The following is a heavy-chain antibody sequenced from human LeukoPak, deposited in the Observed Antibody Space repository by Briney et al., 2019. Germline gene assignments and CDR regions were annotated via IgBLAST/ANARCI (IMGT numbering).Heavy chain of an antibody. CDR3: ARQNGPHYALDY. J-gene: IGHJ4*02. Sequence: ASVKVSCKASGYTFTGHYMHWVRQAPGRGLEWMGWINPNSGGTYYAQRFQGRVTMTRDTSISTAYMELSWLRSDDTAVYYCARQNGPHYALDYWGQGTLVTVSS. D-gene: IGHD4-17*01. CDR1: GYTFTGHY. CDR2: INPNSGGT. V-gene: IGHV1-2*02.